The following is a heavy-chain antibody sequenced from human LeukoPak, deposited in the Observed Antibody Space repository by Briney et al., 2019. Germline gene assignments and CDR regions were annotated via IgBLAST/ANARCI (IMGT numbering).Heavy chain of an antibody. V-gene: IGHV3-30*18. J-gene: IGHJ4*02. D-gene: IGHD2-15*01. CDR2: ISYDGTDK. Sequence: PGGSLRLSCAASGFIFNTFGMHWVRQAPGKGLEWVAVISYDGTDKYYADSLKGRFTISRDNSKNTLYLQMNSLRAEDTAVYYCAKDAVATPQIDHWGQGTLVTVSS. CDR1: GFIFNTFG. CDR3: AKDAVATPQIDH.